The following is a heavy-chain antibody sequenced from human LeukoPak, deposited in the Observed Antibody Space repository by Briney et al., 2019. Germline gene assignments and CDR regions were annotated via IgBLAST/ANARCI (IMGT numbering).Heavy chain of an antibody. D-gene: IGHD2-2*01. V-gene: IGHV1-46*03. J-gene: IGHJ4*02. CDR1: GYTFTSYY. CDR2: INPSDGST. CDR3: ARFQMPIVVVPAAMSGY. Sequence: ASVKVSCKAAGYTFTSYYMHSVRQAPGQGLEWVGRINPSDGSTTSAQRFQGRIIMTRDTSTSAVYMELRRLSSEDTAMYFCARFQMPIVVVPAAMSGYWGQGTLVTVSA.